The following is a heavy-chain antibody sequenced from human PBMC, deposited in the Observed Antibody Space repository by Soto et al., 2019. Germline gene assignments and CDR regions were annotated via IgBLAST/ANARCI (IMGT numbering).Heavy chain of an antibody. CDR2: IIPILGIA. CDR1: GGTFSSYT. J-gene: IGHJ4*02. CDR3: ATADCSSTSCYAKTFDY. Sequence: QVQLVQSGAEVKKPGSSVKVSCKASGGTFSSYTISWVRQAPGQGLEWMGRIIPILGIANYAQKFQGRVTITEDKSTSTAYMELSSLRSEDTAVYYCATADCSSTSCYAKTFDYWGQGTLVTVSS. V-gene: IGHV1-69*02. D-gene: IGHD2-2*01.